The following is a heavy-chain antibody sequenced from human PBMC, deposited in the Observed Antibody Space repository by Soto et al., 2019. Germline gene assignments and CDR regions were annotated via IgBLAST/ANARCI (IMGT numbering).Heavy chain of an antibody. CDR3: AKDGAPRYCGRRSCHTAGAY. CDR2: ISYDGIHK. J-gene: IGHJ4*02. V-gene: IGHV3-30*18. Sequence: QVQLVESGGGVVQPGRSLRLSCAGSGFTFSNYGLHWVRQAPGKGLEWVAVISYDGIHKYYADSVKGRFTISRDNSNNMLYQQMDSLRAEDTAVYYCAKDGAPRYCGRRSCHTAGAYWGQGTLVTVSS. D-gene: IGHD2-15*01. CDR1: GFTFSNYG.